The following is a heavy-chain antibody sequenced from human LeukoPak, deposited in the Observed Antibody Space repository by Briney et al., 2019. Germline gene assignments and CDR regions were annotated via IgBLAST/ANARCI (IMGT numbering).Heavy chain of an antibody. CDR1: GGTFSSYA. Sequence: GASVKVSCKASGGTFSSYAISWVRQAPGQGLEWMGRIIPILGIANYAQKFQGRVTITADKSTSTAYMELSSLRSEDTAVYYCARGGSIAARVLRYYYGMDVWGQGTTVTVSS. D-gene: IGHD6-25*01. CDR3: ARGGSIAARVLRYYYGMDV. CDR2: IIPILGIA. J-gene: IGHJ6*02. V-gene: IGHV1-69*04.